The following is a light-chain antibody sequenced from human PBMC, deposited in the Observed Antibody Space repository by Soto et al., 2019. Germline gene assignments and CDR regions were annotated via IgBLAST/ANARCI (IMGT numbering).Light chain of an antibody. CDR3: HQFATTRS. CDR2: GAS. V-gene: IGKV3-20*01. CDR1: QSLSSSF. Sequence: EIVLTQSPGTLSLSPGQRATLSCRASQSLSSSFLAWYQQKPGQAPRLIIYGASSRAAGIPDRFSGSGSGTHFTLTISSLEPEDFAVYYCHQFATTRSFGQGTKVDMK. J-gene: IGKJ1*01.